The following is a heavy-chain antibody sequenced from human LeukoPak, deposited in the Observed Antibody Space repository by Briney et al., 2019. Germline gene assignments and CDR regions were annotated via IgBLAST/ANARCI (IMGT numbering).Heavy chain of an antibody. D-gene: IGHD6-19*01. CDR3: ARVQWLVQYWYFDL. J-gene: IGHJ2*01. Sequence: PGRSLRLSCAASGFTFSNYGMRWVRQAPGKGLEWVAVISYDGSNKYYGDSVKGRFTISRDNSRNTVYLQMSTLRAEDTAVYYCARVQWLVQYWYFDLWGRGTLVTVSS. CDR1: GFTFSNYG. V-gene: IGHV3-30*03. CDR2: ISYDGSNK.